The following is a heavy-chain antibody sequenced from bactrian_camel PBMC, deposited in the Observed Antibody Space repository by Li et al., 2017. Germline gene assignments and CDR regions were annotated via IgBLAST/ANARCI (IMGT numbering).Heavy chain of an antibody. V-gene: IGHV3S55*01. J-gene: IGHJ4*01. Sequence: HVQLVESGGGSVQAGESLKLSCVASGATYGYYHTFCVGWFRQAPGKEREGVAAIDSDGSTSYADSVKGRFTISKDNAKNALYLQMNSLKPEDTAMYYCAADSPHYSDYESYNYWGQGTQVTVS. CDR3: AADSPHYSDYESYNY. D-gene: IGHD4*01. CDR2: IDSDGST. CDR1: GATYGYYH.